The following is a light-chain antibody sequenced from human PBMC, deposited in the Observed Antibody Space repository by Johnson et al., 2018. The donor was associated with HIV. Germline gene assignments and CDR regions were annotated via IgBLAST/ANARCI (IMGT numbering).Light chain of an antibody. CDR3: GRWDDSLSAYV. Sequence: QSVLTQPPSVSAAPGQKVTISCSGSSSNIGNNYVSWYQQLPGTAPKLLIYDNNKRPSGIPDRFSGSKSGTSATLGITGLQTGDDADYYCGRWDDSLSAYVFGIGTKVTVL. CDR2: DNN. V-gene: IGLV1-51*01. J-gene: IGLJ1*01. CDR1: SSNIGNNY.